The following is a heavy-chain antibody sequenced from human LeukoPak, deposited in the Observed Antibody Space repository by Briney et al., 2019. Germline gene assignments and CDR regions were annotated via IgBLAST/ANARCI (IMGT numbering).Heavy chain of an antibody. D-gene: IGHD5-12*01. CDR2: LLPFLQIS. Sequence: GASGKVSCKASGGTLTMYAINWVRQAPGQGLGWMGRLLPFLQISNVAPKFHGRVTFTADTSPSTSSMELSSLRSDATALYYYAIAHTATDGMDVWGRGTTVTVSS. J-gene: IGHJ6*02. V-gene: IGHV1-69*04. CDR3: AIAHTATDGMDV. CDR1: GGTLTMYA.